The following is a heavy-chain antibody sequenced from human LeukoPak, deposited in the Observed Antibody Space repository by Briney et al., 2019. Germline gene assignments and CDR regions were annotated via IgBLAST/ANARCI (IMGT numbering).Heavy chain of an antibody. CDR3: AKNTEGGHDFAQTPYYFDC. CDR2: LSGSGGST. Sequence: PGGSLRLSCAASGFTFSSYAMSWVRQAPGKGLEWVSILSGSGGSTYYADSVKGRFTISRDNSKNTLYLQMNSLRAEDTGLYFCAKNTEGGHDFAQTPYYFDCWGQGTLVTVSS. CDR1: GFTFSSYA. D-gene: IGHD3-3*01. J-gene: IGHJ4*02. V-gene: IGHV3-23*01.